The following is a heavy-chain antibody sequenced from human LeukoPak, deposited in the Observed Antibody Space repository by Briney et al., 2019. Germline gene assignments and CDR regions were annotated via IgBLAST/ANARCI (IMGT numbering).Heavy chain of an antibody. J-gene: IGHJ5*02. Sequence: GGSLRLSCTASGFTFGDYAMSWVRQAPGKGLEWVSAISGSGGSTYYADSVKGRFTISRDNSKNTLYLQMNSLRAEDTAVYYCARSGYYYNWFDPWGQGTLVTVSS. D-gene: IGHD3-22*01. CDR1: GFTFGDYA. CDR2: ISGSGGST. V-gene: IGHV3-23*01. CDR3: ARSGYYYNWFDP.